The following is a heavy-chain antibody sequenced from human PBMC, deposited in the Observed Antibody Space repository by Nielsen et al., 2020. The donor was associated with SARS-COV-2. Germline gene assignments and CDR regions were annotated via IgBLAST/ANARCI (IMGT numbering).Heavy chain of an antibody. J-gene: IGHJ4*02. CDR1: GFTFDDYT. Sequence: GESLKISCAASGFTFDDYTMHWVRQAPGKGLEWVSLISWDGGSTYYADSVKGRFTISRDNSKNSLYLQMNSLRTEDTALYYCAKGEGAFYFDYWGQGTLVTVSS. CDR3: AKGEGAFYFDY. D-gene: IGHD1-26*01. V-gene: IGHV3-43*01. CDR2: ISWDGGST.